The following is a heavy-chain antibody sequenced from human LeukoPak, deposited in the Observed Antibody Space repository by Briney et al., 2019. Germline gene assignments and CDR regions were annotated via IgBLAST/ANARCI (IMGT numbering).Heavy chain of an antibody. CDR2: INHSGST. D-gene: IGHD5-18*01. CDR1: GGSFSGYY. Sequence: SETLSLTCAVYGGSFSGYYWSWIRQPPGKGLEWIGEINHSGSTNYNPSLKSRVTISVDTSKNQFSLKLSSVTAADTAVYYCARVDEYSYGRDFWGQGTLVTVSS. J-gene: IGHJ4*02. V-gene: IGHV4-34*01. CDR3: ARVDEYSYGRDF.